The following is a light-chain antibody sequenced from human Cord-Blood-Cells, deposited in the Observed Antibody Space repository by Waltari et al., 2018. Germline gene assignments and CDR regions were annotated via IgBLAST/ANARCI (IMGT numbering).Light chain of an antibody. CDR2: GDS. CDR3: QVWDSSSDHPV. J-gene: IGLJ1*01. V-gene: IGLV3-21*02. CDR1: NIGSKS. Sequence: SYVLTQPPSVSVAPGQTARITCGGNNIGSKSVHWYQQKPGQAPVLVVYGDSDRPSGVPARFSGSNAGNTATLTISRVEAGDEADYYCQVWDSSSDHPVFGTGTKVTVL.